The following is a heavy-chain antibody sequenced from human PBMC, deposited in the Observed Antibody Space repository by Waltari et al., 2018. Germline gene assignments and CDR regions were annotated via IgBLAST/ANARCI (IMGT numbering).Heavy chain of an antibody. CDR2: LSSGASTI. J-gene: IGHJ4*02. Sequence: EVQLVESGGGLVQPGGSLRLLCAASGFTFRNYEMNWVRQAPGKGLEWCSYLSSGASTIFYADSVKGRFTISRDNAKNSVYLQMNSLRADDTAIYYCARGEGGANEYWGQGTLVTVSS. CDR1: GFTFRNYE. V-gene: IGHV3-48*03. CDR3: ARGEGGANEY. D-gene: IGHD1-26*01.